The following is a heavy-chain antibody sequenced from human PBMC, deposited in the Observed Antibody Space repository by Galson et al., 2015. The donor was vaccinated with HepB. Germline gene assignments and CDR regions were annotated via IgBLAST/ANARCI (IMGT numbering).Heavy chain of an antibody. CDR1: GFPFSNYA. V-gene: IGHV3-30-3*01. CDR2: ISYDGSNK. Sequence: SLRLSCAASGFPFSNYAIHWVRQAPGKGLEWVAVISYDGSNKYYADSVKGRFTISRDYSKNTLCLQMNSLRTEDTAIYYCARGWMGSSWSDTFDYWGQGTLVTVSS. J-gene: IGHJ4*01. CDR3: ARGWMGSSWSDTFDY. D-gene: IGHD6-13*01.